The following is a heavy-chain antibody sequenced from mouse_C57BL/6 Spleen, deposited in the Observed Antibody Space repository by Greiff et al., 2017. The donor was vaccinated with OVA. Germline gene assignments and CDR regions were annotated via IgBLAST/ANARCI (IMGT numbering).Heavy chain of an antibody. J-gene: IGHJ4*01. CDR2: IYPGDGDT. CDR1: GYAFSSSW. Sequence: VQLQQSGPELVKPGASVKISCKASGYAFSSSWMNWVKQRPGKGLEWIGRIYPGDGDTNYNGKFKGKATLTADKSSSTAYMQLSSLTSEDSAVYFCARPIYYGLYAMDYWGQGTSVTVSS. CDR3: ARPIYYGLYAMDY. D-gene: IGHD2-2*01. V-gene: IGHV1-82*01.